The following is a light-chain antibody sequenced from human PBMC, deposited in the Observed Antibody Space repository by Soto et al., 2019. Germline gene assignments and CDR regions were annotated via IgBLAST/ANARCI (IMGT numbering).Light chain of an antibody. Sequence: DIQMTQSPSTLSASVGDRVTITCRASQSIGTWVAWYQQKPGEAPKFLIYDVSTLDSGVPSRFSGSGSGTEFTLTISGLQPDDFATYYCQQYSSFSWTFXQGTKVDIK. V-gene: IGKV1-5*01. J-gene: IGKJ1*01. CDR1: QSIGTW. CDR3: QQYSSFSWT. CDR2: DVS.